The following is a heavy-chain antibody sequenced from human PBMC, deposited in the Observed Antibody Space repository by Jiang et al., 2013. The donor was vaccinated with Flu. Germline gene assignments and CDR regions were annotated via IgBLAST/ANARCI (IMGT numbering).Heavy chain of an antibody. CDR2: IYYSGST. V-gene: IGHV4-39*01. J-gene: IGHJ4*02. CDR1: GGSISSSSYY. CDR3: ARLTQLLYFDY. D-gene: IGHD2-2*01. Sequence: GPGLVKPSETLSLTCTVSGGSISSSSYYWGWIRQPPGKGLEWIGSIYYSGSTYYNPSLKSRVTISVDTSKNQFSLKLSSVTAADTAVYYCARLTQLLYFDYWGQGTLVTVSS.